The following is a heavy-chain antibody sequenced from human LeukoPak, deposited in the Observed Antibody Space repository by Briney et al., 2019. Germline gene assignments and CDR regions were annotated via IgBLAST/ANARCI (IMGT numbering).Heavy chain of an antibody. CDR2: IITDGSST. CDR3: AGGYSGTYRVDY. J-gene: IGHJ4*02. D-gene: IGHD1-26*01. Sequence: GGSLRLSCVASGFTFSTYWMHWVRQAPGKGLVWVSRIITDGSSTTYADSVKGRFTISRDNAKNTLYLEMNSLRAEDTAVYYCAGGYSGTYRVDYWGQGTLVTVSS. CDR1: GFTFSTYW. V-gene: IGHV3-74*01.